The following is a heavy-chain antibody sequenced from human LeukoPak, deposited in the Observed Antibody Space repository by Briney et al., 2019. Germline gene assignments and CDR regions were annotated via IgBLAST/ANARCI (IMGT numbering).Heavy chain of an antibody. D-gene: IGHD3-22*01. J-gene: IGHJ4*02. CDR2: SYHRGNA. Sequence: SETLSLTCAVSGYSITNGYYWGWIRQAPGKGLEWIGSSYHRGNAHYKSSLNGRVAISTDTSKNQFSLTLTSVTAADTAVYFCVRLLGDSRGYYPRSFYIDSWGQGILVSVPS. CDR3: VRLLGDSRGYYPRSFYIDS. V-gene: IGHV4-38-2*01. CDR1: GYSITNGYY.